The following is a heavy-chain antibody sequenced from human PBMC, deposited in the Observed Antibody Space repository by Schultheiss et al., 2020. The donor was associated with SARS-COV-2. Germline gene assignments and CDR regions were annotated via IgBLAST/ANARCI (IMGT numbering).Heavy chain of an antibody. D-gene: IGHD6-13*01. CDR2: IYYSGST. CDR3: ARAIAAAGIWFDP. J-gene: IGHJ5*02. V-gene: IGHV4-59*12. Sequence: SETLSLTCTVSGGSISSYYWSWIRQPPGKGLEWIGYIYYSGSTNYNPSLKSRVTISVDKSKNQFSLKLSSVTAADTAVYYCARAIAAAGIWFDPWGQGTLVTVSS. CDR1: GGSISSYY.